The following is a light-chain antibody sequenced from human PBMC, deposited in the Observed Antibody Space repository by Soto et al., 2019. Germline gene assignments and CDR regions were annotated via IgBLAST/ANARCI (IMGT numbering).Light chain of an antibody. CDR3: QTWGTGIQGV. V-gene: IGLV4-69*01. J-gene: IGLJ3*02. Sequence: QAVLTQSPSASASLGASVKLTCTLSSGHSSYAIAWHQQQPEKGPRYLMKVNSDGSHSKGDGIPDRFSGSSSGAERYLIISSLQSEDEADYYCQTWGTGIQGVFGGGTKLTVL. CDR2: VNSDGSH. CDR1: SGHSSYA.